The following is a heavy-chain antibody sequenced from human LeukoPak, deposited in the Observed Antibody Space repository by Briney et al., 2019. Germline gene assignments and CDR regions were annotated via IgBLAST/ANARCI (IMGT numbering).Heavy chain of an antibody. Sequence: PSETLSLTCTVSGGSISSYYWSWIRQPPGKGLEWVGYIYYSGSTNYNPSLKSRVTISVDTSKNQFSLQLSSVTAADTAVYYCARGSSEQYYYYYYMDVWGKGTTVTISS. CDR2: IYYSGST. CDR3: ARGSSEQYYYYYYMDV. J-gene: IGHJ6*03. V-gene: IGHV4-59*01. CDR1: GGSISSYY. D-gene: IGHD1/OR15-1a*01.